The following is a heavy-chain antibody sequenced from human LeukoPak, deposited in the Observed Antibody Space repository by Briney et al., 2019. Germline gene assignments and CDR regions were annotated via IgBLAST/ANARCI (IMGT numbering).Heavy chain of an antibody. D-gene: IGHD3-22*01. CDR2: ISYDGSNK. CDR1: GFTFSDYY. Sequence: PGGSLRLSCAASGFTFSDYYMSWIRQAPGKGLEWVAVISYDGSNKYYADSVKGRFTISRDNSKNTLYLQMNSLRAEDTAVYYCAREYDSSGYYSWYYYGMDVWGQGTTVTVSS. J-gene: IGHJ6*02. V-gene: IGHV3-30-3*01. CDR3: AREYDSSGYYSWYYYGMDV.